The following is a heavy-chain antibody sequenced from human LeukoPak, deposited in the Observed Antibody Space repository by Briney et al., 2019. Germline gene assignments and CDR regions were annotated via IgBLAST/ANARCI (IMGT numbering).Heavy chain of an antibody. J-gene: IGHJ4*02. CDR1: GGSISSSSYY. D-gene: IGHD3-9*01. CDR3: ARRDDILTGPYDY. Sequence: PSETLSLTCTVSGGSISSSSYYWGWIRQPPGKGLEWIGSIYYSGSTYYNPSLKSRVTISVDTSKNQFSLKLSSVTAADTAVYYCARRDDILTGPYDYWGQGTLVTVSS. CDR2: IYYSGST. V-gene: IGHV4-39*07.